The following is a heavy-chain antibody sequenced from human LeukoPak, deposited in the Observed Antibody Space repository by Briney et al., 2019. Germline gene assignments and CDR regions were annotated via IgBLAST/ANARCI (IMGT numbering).Heavy chain of an antibody. Sequence: PGGSLRLSCAASGFTFSSYAMHWVRQAPGRGLEWVAVISYDGSNKYYADSVKGRFTISRDNSKNTLYLQLNSLRPEDTAVYYCARDQLAYSGYDTLFDYWAREPWSPSPQ. CDR1: GFTFSSYA. CDR3: ARDQLAYSGYDTLFDY. J-gene: IGHJ4*02. V-gene: IGHV3-30-3*01. CDR2: ISYDGSNK. D-gene: IGHD5-12*01.